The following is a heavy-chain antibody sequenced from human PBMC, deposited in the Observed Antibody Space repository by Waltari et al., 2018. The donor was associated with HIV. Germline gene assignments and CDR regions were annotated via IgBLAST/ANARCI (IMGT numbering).Heavy chain of an antibody. J-gene: IGHJ4*02. CDR3: AGGRDSREQRLVAGFDF. D-gene: IGHD2-8*02. CDR1: NASFSDYY. CDR2: INHRGSK. V-gene: IGHV4-34*02. Sequence: QVQLQQWGAGLLKPSDTLSLTCAVYNASFSDYYWTWNCQIPGKRLEGIGEINHRGSKDYSPSRKSRVTMSSDRSKRQFSMRLKSVVAADTALYFCAGGRDSREQRLVAGFDFWGRGTLVTVSS.